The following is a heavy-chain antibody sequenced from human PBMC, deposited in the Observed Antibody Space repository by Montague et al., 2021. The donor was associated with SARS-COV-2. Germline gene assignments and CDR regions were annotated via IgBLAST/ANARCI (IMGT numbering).Heavy chain of an antibody. V-gene: IGHV4-31*03. CDR2: IYYSGST. J-gene: IGHJ3*02. D-gene: IGHD5-12*01. Sequence: TLSLTCTVSGGSISGGGYYWSWIRQHPGKGLEWIGYIYYSGSTYYNPSLKSRVTISVDTSKNQFSLKLSSVTAADTAVYYCARDRYSGYVLDAFDIWGQGTMVTVSS. CDR1: GGSISGGGYY. CDR3: ARDRYSGYVLDAFDI.